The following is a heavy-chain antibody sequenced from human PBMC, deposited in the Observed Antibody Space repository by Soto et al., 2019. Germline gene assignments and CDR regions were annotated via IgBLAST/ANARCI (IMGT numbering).Heavy chain of an antibody. CDR2: ISGSGGST. CDR3: AMRLSGYYFDY. Sequence: EVQLLESGGGLVQPGGSLRLSCAASGFTFSSYPMTWVRQAPGKGLEWVSGISGSGGSTHYADSVKGRFTISRDNSKNTLYLQMNSLRAEDTAVYYCAMRLSGYYFDYWGQGPLVTVSS. D-gene: IGHD5-12*01. V-gene: IGHV3-23*01. J-gene: IGHJ4*02. CDR1: GFTFSSYP.